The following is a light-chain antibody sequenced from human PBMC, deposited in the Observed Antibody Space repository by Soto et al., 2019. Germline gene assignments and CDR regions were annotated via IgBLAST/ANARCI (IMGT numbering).Light chain of an antibody. J-gene: IGLJ1*01. CDR2: RNN. CDR1: SSNIGSNY. CDR3: AAWDDSLSGPV. V-gene: IGLV1-47*01. Sequence: VLTQPPSASGTPGQRVTISCSGSSSNIGSNYVYWYQQLPGTAPKLLIYRNNQRPSGVPDRFSGSKSGTSASLAISGLRSEDEADYYCAAWDDSLSGPVFGTGTKVT.